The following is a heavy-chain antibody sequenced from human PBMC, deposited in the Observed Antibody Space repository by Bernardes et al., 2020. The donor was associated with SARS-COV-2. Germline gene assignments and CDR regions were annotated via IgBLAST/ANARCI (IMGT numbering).Heavy chain of an antibody. J-gene: IGHJ4*02. V-gene: IGHV3-23*01. CDR2: ISGSGEIT. D-gene: IGHD2-21*02. Sequence: GGSLRLSCAASGISVGEYAMSWVRQAPGKGLEWVSGISGSGEITNYADSVKGRFTSSRDLSKNTVYPQMNTLTAGDTAIYYGAKDYCDSDCDFFDHWGQGTLVTGSS. CDR3: AKDYCDSDCDFFDH. CDR1: GISVGEYA.